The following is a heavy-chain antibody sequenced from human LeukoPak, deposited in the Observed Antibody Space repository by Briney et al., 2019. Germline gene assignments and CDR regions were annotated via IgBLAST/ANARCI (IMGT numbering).Heavy chain of an antibody. V-gene: IGHV3-33*01. CDR1: GFTFSSYG. D-gene: IGHD1-14*01. Sequence: GGSLRLSCAASGFTFSSYGMHWVRRAPGKGLEWVAVIWYDGSNKYYVDSVKGRFTISRDNSNSTLYLQMNSLRAEDTAVYYCARLRNDAFDIWGQGTVVTVSS. J-gene: IGHJ3*02. CDR2: IWYDGSNK. CDR3: ARLRNDAFDI.